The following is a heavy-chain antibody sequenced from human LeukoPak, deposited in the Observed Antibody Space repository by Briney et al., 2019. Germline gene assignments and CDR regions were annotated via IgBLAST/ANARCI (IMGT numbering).Heavy chain of an antibody. Sequence: GGSLRLSCAASGFSFSSFAMGWVRQSPGKGLEWLSTINGGGNTTFYSDSVKGRFTISRDHSKNTLYLHMDSLRPDDTAIYYCTKELHVAVAVADYYYFYMEVWGGGTAVTVSS. J-gene: IGHJ6*03. CDR2: INGGGNTT. V-gene: IGHV3-23*01. CDR3: TKELHVAVAVADYYYFYMEV. D-gene: IGHD6-19*01. CDR1: GFSFSSFA.